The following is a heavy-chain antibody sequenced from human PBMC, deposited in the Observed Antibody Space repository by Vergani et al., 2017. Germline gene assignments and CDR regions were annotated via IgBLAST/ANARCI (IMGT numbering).Heavy chain of an antibody. V-gene: IGHV4-61*08. Sequence: QVQLQESGPGLVKPSQTLSLTCTVSGGSISSGGYYWSWIRQPPGKGLEWIGYIYYSGSTNYNPSLKSRVTISVDTSKNQFSLKLSSVTAADTAVYYCARMKRIVGAYFDYWGQGTLVTVSS. CDR3: ARMKRIVGAYFDY. CDR1: GGSISSGGYY. J-gene: IGHJ4*02. CDR2: IYYSGST. D-gene: IGHD1-26*01.